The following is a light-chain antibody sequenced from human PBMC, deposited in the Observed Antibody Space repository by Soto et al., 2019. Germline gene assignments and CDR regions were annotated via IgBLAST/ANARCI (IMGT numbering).Light chain of an antibody. CDR1: QRVSRN. Sequence: MTQSPATLSVSPGEAATLSCRASQRVSRNLAWYQQKPGQAPRLLIYSASTRAPGIPARFSGSGSGTEFTLTISSLQSEDFAVYYCQQSNNWPFTFGPGTKVDIK. J-gene: IGKJ3*01. CDR3: QQSNNWPFT. CDR2: SAS. V-gene: IGKV3-15*01.